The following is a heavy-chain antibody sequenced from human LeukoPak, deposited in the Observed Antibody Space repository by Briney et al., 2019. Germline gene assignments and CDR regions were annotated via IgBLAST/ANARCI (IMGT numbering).Heavy chain of an antibody. V-gene: IGHV3-66*01. D-gene: IGHD2-21*02. CDR3: AKDLERHIVVVTASAVDY. CDR1: GFILSSNY. Sequence: GGSLRLSCAASGFILSSNYMSWVRQAPGKGLEWVSVIYSDGSTYYADSVRGRFTFSRDNSKNTLYLQMNSLRAEDTAVYYCAKDLERHIVVVTASAVDYWGQGTLVTVSS. CDR2: IYSDGST. J-gene: IGHJ4*02.